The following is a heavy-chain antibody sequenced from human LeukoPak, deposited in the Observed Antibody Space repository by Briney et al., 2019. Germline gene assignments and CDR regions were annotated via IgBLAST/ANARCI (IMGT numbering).Heavy chain of an antibody. Sequence: GGSLRLSCAASGFTFSSYGMHWVRQAPGKGLEWVAVISYDGSNKYYADSVKSRFTISRDNSKNTLYLQMNSLRAEDTAVYYCAKDLATDLLRYFDWLLYDFDYWGQGSLVTVSS. CDR2: ISYDGSNK. V-gene: IGHV3-30*18. CDR1: GFTFSSYG. D-gene: IGHD3-9*01. CDR3: AKDLATDLLRYFDWLLYDFDY. J-gene: IGHJ4*02.